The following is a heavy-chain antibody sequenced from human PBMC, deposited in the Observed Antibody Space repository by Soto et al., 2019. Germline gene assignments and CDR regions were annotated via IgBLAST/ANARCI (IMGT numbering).Heavy chain of an antibody. CDR2: IIPIFGTA. J-gene: IGHJ3*02. V-gene: IGHV1-69*12. Sequence: QVQLVQSGAEVKKPGSSVKVSCKASGGTFSSYAISWVRQAPGQGLEWMGGIIPIFGTANYAQKFQGRVTITADESTSTAYMELSSLISEDRAVYYCARSLIGYCSGGSCESAFDIWGQGTMVTVSS. CDR3: ARSLIGYCSGGSCESAFDI. D-gene: IGHD2-15*01. CDR1: GGTFSSYA.